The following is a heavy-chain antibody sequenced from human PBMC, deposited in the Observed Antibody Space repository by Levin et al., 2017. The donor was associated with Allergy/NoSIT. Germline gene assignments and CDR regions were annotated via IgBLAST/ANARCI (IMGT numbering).Heavy chain of an antibody. D-gene: IGHD6-19*01. CDR1: GYNFGNYW. CDR3: ARPAGGWGSFFFDY. J-gene: IGHJ4*02. CDR2: IWLGDYHT. Sequence: PGGSLRLSCEGSGYNFGNYWIAWVRQMPGKGLEWMGIIWLGDYHTKYSPAFQGQVTISADESLRTVYLQWSSLKASDTAIYYCARPAGGWGSFFFDYWGQGTLVTVSS. V-gene: IGHV5-51*01.